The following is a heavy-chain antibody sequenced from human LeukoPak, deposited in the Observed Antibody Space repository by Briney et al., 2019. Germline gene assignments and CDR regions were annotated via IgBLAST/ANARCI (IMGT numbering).Heavy chain of an antibody. Sequence: ASVKVSCKASGYTFTDYYIRWVRQAPGQGLEWLGWSNPNSGDTNYAQNFQGRVTMTRDTSINTAYMELSSLRSDDTAVYYCARIKWAVVNDWGQGTLVTVSS. CDR2: SNPNSGDT. V-gene: IGHV1-2*02. CDR1: GYTFTDYY. CDR3: ARIKWAVVND. D-gene: IGHD5-12*01. J-gene: IGHJ4*02.